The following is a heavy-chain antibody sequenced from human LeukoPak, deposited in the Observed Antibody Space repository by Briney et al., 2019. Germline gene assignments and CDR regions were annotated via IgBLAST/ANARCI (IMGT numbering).Heavy chain of an antibody. CDR3: ARVGYSGWNLEY. V-gene: IGHV3-7*01. Sequence: PGGSLTLSCAASGFTFRSYWMRWVCQAPGKGLEWVANINQGGSVKYYADSVKGRFTISRDDAKNSLYVQMKSLRDEDTAVYYCARVGYSGWNLEYWGQGTLVTVSS. CDR1: GFTFRSYW. D-gene: IGHD5-12*01. J-gene: IGHJ4*02. CDR2: INQGGSVK.